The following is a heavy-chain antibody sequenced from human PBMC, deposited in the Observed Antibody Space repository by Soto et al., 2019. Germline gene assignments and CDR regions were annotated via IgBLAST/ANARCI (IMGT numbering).Heavy chain of an antibody. J-gene: IGHJ1*01. CDR3: ARAQPFGPYCSSDTCYPPGDESFPP. D-gene: IGHD2-2*01. Sequence: QVPLVQSGAEVKKPGASVKVSCRTSGYTFTTYGLNWVRQAPGQGLEWMGWISTYNGDTRYSQKFQGRVTMTTDTSTPTAYMEPMSLKSGDTAVYYCARAQPFGPYCSSDTCYPPGDESFPPWGQGPLVTVSS. CDR2: ISTYNGDT. CDR1: GYTFTTYG. V-gene: IGHV1-18*01.